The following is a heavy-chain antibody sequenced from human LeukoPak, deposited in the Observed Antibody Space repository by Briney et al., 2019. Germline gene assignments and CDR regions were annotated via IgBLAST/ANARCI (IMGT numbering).Heavy chain of an antibody. CDR2: MPFDEKVADNEIP. V-gene: IGHV4-39*01. Sequence: PSETLSLTCSVSGDSISNNNWSWAWIRQLPGKGLEWIGTMPFDEKVADNEIPSYNPSLQGRVTISAEKSKNQLSLKVKSVTAADTAVYYCARHSTWELRLDYWGQGTLVTVSS. CDR1: GDSISNNNWS. CDR3: ARHSTWELRLDY. D-gene: IGHD1-26*01. J-gene: IGHJ4*02.